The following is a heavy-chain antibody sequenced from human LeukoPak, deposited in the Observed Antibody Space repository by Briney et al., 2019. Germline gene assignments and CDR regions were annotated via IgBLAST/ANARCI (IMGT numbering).Heavy chain of an antibody. CDR2: IRSKANSYAT. CDR1: GFTFSGSA. Sequence: GGSLRLSCAASGFTFSGSAMHWVRQASGKGLEWVGRIRSKANSYATAYAASVKGRFTISRDDSKNTAYLQMNSLKTEDTAVYYCTSLPAAMPYYYYMDVWGKGTTVTVSS. CDR3: TSLPAAMPYYYYMDV. D-gene: IGHD2-2*01. J-gene: IGHJ6*03. V-gene: IGHV3-73*01.